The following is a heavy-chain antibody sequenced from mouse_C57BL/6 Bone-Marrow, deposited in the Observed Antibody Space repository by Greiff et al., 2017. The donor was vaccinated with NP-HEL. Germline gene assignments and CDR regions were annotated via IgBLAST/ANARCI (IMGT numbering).Heavy chain of an antibody. V-gene: IGHV5-16*01. CDR3: AREATRYFDY. CDR1: GFTFSDYY. J-gene: IGHJ2*01. CDR2: INYDGSST. Sequence: EVQRVESEGGLVQPGSSMKLSCTASGFTFSDYYMAWVRQVPEKGLEWVANINYDGSSTYYLDSLKSRFIISRDNAKNILYLQMSSLKSEDTATYYCAREATRYFDYWGQGTTLTVSS.